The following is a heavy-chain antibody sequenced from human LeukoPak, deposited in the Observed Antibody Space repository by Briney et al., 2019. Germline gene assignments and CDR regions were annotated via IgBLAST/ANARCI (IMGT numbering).Heavy chain of an antibody. CDR3: ARDRDEECYGSGIPFY. D-gene: IGHD3-10*01. CDR2: ISYDGSNK. Sequence: HPGRSLRLSCAASGFTFSSYAMHWVRQAPGKGLEWVAVISYDGSNKYYADSVKGRFTISRDNSKNTLYLQMNSLRAEDTAVYYCARDRDEECYGSGIPFYWGQGTLVTVSS. CDR1: GFTFSSYA. V-gene: IGHV3-30-3*01. J-gene: IGHJ4*02.